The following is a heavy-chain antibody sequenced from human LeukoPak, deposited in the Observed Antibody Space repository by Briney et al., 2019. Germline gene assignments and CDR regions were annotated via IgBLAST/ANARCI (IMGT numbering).Heavy chain of an antibody. J-gene: IGHJ2*01. V-gene: IGHV3-13*04. CDR1: GFTFSSYD. Sequence: GGPMRLSCAASGFTFSSYDMHWVRQATGKGLEWVSAIGTAGDTYYPGSVKGRFTISRENAKNSLYLQMNSLRAGDTAVYYCARVSAAMTHWHFDLWGRGTLVTVSS. D-gene: IGHD2-2*01. CDR3: ARVSAAMTHWHFDL. CDR2: IGTAGDT.